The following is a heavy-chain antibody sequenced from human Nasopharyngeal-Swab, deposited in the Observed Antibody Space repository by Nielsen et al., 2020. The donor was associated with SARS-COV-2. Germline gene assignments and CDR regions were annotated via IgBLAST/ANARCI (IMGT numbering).Heavy chain of an antibody. J-gene: IGHJ4*02. D-gene: IGHD6-19*01. CDR3: AKSSGGWYSFSFDY. V-gene: IGHV3-9*01. CDR1: GFNFNNFG. CDR2: IDWNSGTI. Sequence: SLKISCAASGFNFNNFGMHWVRQAPGKGLEWVSGIDWNSGTIDYADSVKGRFTISRDNAKHSLYLQMSNLRAEDTALYYCAKSSGGWYSFSFDYWGPGTPVTVSS.